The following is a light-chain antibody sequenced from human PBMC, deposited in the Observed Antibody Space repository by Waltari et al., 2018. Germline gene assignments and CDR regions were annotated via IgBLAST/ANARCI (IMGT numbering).Light chain of an antibody. V-gene: IGLV2-14*01. CDR3: SSYTSSTTGI. J-gene: IGLJ2*01. CDR2: DVS. Sequence: QSALTQPASVSGSPGQSITISCTGTSSDVGDYNFISWYQQRPGKAPELLVYDVSHPPSGVSTRFSGSKSGNTAALTISGLQADDEADYYCSSYTSSTTGIFGGGTKLTVL. CDR1: SSDVGDYNF.